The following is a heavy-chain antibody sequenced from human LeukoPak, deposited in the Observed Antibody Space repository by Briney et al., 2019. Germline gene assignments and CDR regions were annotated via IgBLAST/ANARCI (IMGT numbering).Heavy chain of an antibody. D-gene: IGHD2-2*01. CDR1: GYTFTSYT. V-gene: IGHV1-3*01. CDR2: INAGNGNT. J-gene: IGHJ4*02. CDR3: AREISDGYCSSTSCYGWAY. Sequence: ASVKVSCKASGYTFTSYTMHWVRQAPGQRLEWMGWINAGNGNTKYSQRFQGRVTITRDTSASTAYMELSSLRSEDTAVYYCAREISDGYCSSTSCYGWAYWGQGTLVTVSS.